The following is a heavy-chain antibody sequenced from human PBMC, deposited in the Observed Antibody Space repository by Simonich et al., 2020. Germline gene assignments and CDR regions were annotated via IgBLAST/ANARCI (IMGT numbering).Heavy chain of an antibody. J-gene: IGHJ3*01. CDR1: GYTFTSYG. CDR2: INPNSGGT. Sequence: QVQLVQSGAEVKKPGASVKVSCKASGYTFTSYGISWVRQAPGQGLEWMGWINPNSGGTNYAQKVQGRVTRTRDTSISTAYMGLSRLRSDDTAVYYCARRGGAGWGQGTMVTVSS. D-gene: IGHD6-19*01. CDR3: ARRGGAG. V-gene: IGHV1-2*02.